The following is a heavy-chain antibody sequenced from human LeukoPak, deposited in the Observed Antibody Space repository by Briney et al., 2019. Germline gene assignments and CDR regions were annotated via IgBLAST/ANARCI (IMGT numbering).Heavy chain of an antibody. J-gene: IGHJ2*01. Sequence: SETLSLTCTVSGGSISSYYWSWIRQPPGEGLEWIGYIYYSGSTNYNPSLKSRVTISVDTSKNQFSLKLSSVTAADTAVYYCARLLQLWPRYFDLWGRGTLVTVSS. CDR3: ARLLQLWPRYFDL. D-gene: IGHD5-18*01. CDR1: GGSISSYY. CDR2: IYYSGST. V-gene: IGHV4-59*08.